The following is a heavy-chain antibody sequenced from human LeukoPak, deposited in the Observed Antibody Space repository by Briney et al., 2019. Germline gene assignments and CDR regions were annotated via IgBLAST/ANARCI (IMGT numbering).Heavy chain of an antibody. D-gene: IGHD6-13*01. Sequence: SGGSLRLSCTASGFTFGDYAMSWVRQAPGKGLEWVGFIRSKAYGGATEYAASVRGRSTISRDDSKSIAYLQMNSLKTEDTAVYYCTRYSWYYFDYWGQGTLVTVSS. J-gene: IGHJ4*02. V-gene: IGHV3-49*04. CDR3: TRYSWYYFDY. CDR2: IRSKAYGGAT. CDR1: GFTFGDYA.